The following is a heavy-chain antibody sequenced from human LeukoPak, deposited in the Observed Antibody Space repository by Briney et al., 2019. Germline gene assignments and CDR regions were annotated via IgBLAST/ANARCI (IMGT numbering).Heavy chain of an antibody. V-gene: IGHV1-8*01. D-gene: IGHD3-9*01. Sequence: VASVKVSCKTSGYTFTNNAINWVRQATGQGLEWMGWMNPNSGNTGYAQKFQGRVTMTRNTSISTAYMELSSLRSEDTAVYYCARGDWAPEYWGQGTLVTVSS. CDR3: ARGDWAPEY. J-gene: IGHJ4*02. CDR2: MNPNSGNT. CDR1: GYTFTNNA.